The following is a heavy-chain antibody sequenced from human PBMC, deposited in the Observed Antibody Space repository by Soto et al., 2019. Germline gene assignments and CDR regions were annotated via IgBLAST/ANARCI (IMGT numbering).Heavy chain of an antibody. V-gene: IGHV6-1*01. CDR1: GDSVSSNSAG. J-gene: IGHJ4*01. Sequence: QVQLQQSGPGLVKPSQTLSLTCAITGDSVSSNSAGWSWVRQSPSRGLEWLGRTYYRSKWYYEYAVSVRGRITINPDTAKNQDTLQLNSVTPEDTAVYFCARGEQYRGRSFDYWGQGTLVTVSS. CDR2: TYYRSKWYY. D-gene: IGHD1-26*01. CDR3: ARGEQYRGRSFDY.